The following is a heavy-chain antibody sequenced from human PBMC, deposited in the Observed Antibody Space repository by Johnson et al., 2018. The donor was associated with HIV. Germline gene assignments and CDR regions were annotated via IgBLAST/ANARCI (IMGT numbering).Heavy chain of an antibody. Sequence: QVQLVESGGGVVQPGRSLRLSCAASGFTFSTYGMHWVRQAPGKGLEWVALISYDGSNKYYADSVKGRFTISRDNSKNTLYLEMNSLRTEDTAVYSCARACRDGYTCDVYDIWGQGTMVTVSS. CDR3: ARACRDGYTCDVYDI. CDR2: ISYDGSNK. V-gene: IGHV3-30*19. D-gene: IGHD5-24*01. CDR1: GFTFSTYG. J-gene: IGHJ3*02.